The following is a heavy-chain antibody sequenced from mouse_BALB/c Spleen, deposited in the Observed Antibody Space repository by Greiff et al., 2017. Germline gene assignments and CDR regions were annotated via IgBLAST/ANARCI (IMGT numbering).Heavy chain of an antibody. CDR3: AAAYYGNYDAMDY. Sequence: VQLQQSGPELVKPGASVKISCKASGYSFTGYFMNWVMQSHGKSLEWIGRINPYNGDTFYNQKFKGKATLTVDKSSSTAHMELRSLASEDSAVYYCAAAYYGNYDAMDYWGQGTSVTVSS. V-gene: IGHV1-20*02. D-gene: IGHD2-10*01. J-gene: IGHJ4*01. CDR2: INPYNGDT. CDR1: GYSFTGYF.